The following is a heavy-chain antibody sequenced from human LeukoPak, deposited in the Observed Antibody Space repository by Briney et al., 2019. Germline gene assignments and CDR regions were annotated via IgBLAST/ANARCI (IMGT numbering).Heavy chain of an antibody. CDR3: ARVVKRGYTYGYFDY. J-gene: IGHJ4*02. V-gene: IGHV5-51*01. CDR1: GYSSW. CDR2: ISPGDSDT. D-gene: IGHD5-18*01. Sequence: GESLKISCKGSGYSSWIGWVRQMPGKGLEWMGIISPGDSDTRYSPSFLGQVTISADKSISTAYLQWSSLKASDTAMHYCARVVKRGYTYGYFDYWGQGTLVTVSS.